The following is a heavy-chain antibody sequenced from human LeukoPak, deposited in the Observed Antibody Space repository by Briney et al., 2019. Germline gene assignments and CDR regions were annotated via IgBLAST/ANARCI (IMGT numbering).Heavy chain of an antibody. V-gene: IGHV3-23*01. D-gene: IGHD3-10*01. J-gene: IGHJ4*02. CDR1: GFTFSSYA. Sequence: PGGSLRLSCAASGFTFSSYAMSWVRQAPGKGLEWVSAISGSGGSTYYADSVKGRFTISRDNSKNTLYLQMNSLRAEDTAVYYCAKEPGSGSYYTRNYFYYWGQGTLVTVSS. CDR3: AKEPGSGSYYTRNYFYY. CDR2: ISGSGGST.